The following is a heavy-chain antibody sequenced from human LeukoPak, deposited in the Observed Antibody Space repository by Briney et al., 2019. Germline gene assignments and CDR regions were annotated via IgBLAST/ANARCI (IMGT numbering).Heavy chain of an antibody. V-gene: IGHV3-33*01. CDR2: IWYDGSNK. D-gene: IGHD4-17*01. CDR3: ARVSYGDYMPYYYYGMDV. J-gene: IGHJ6*02. CDR1: GFTFSSYG. Sequence: PGRSLRLSCATSGFTFSSYGMHWVRQAPGKGLEWVAVIWYDGSNKYYADSVKGRFTISRDNSKNTLYLQMNSLGAEDTAVYYCARVSYGDYMPYYYYGMDVWGQGTTVTVSS.